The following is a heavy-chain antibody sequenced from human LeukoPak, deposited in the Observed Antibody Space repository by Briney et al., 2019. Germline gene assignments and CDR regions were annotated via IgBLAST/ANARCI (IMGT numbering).Heavy chain of an antibody. V-gene: IGHV4-34*01. D-gene: IGHD4-23*01. J-gene: IGHJ4*02. CDR1: GGSFSGYY. CDR2: INHSGST. CDR3: ARDPPPYGGNSGGTETIDY. Sequence: PSETLSLTCAVYGGSFSGYYWSWIRQPPGKGLEWIGEINHSGSTNYNPSLKSRVTISVDTSKNQFSLKLSSVTAADTAVYYCARDPPPYGGNSGGTETIDYWGQGTLVTVSS.